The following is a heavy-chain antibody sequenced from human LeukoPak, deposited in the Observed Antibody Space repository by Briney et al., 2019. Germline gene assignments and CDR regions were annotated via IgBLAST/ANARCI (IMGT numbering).Heavy chain of an antibody. J-gene: IGHJ4*02. V-gene: IGHV3-30-3*01. CDR2: ISYDGSNK. CDR1: GFTFSSYA. D-gene: IGHD1-26*01. CDR3: AKVEWELSDY. Sequence: QAGGSLRLSCAASGFTFSSYAMHWVRQAPGKGLEWVAVISYDGSNKYYADSVKGRFTISRDNSKNTLYLQMNSLRAEDTAVYYCAKVEWELSDYWGQGTLVTVSS.